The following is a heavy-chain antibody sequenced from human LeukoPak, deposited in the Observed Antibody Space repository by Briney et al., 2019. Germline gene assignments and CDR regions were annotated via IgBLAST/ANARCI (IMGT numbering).Heavy chain of an antibody. CDR1: GFTFSSYA. J-gene: IGHJ4*02. Sequence: GGSLRLSCAASGFTFSSYAMSWVRQAPGKGLEWVSAISGSGGGTYYADSVKGRFTISRDNSKNTLYPQMNSLRAEDTAVYYCAKAEGITMIVVVITPFDYWGQGTLVTVSS. CDR3: AKAEGITMIVVVITPFDY. CDR2: ISGSGGGT. D-gene: IGHD3-22*01. V-gene: IGHV3-23*01.